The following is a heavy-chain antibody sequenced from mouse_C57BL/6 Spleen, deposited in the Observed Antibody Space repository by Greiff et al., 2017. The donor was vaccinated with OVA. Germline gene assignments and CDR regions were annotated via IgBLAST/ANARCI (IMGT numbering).Heavy chain of an antibody. CDR2: IRNKANGYTT. J-gene: IGHJ4*01. CDR1: GFTFTDYY. D-gene: IGHD1-1*01. Sequence: EVKLMESGGGLVQPGGSLSLSCAASGFTFTDYYMSWVRQPPGKALEWLGFIRNKANGYTTEYSASVKGRFTISRDNSQSILYLQMNALRAEDSATYYCARSIIYYYGGSSYAMDYWGQGTSITVSS. CDR3: ARSIIYYYGGSSYAMDY. V-gene: IGHV7-3*01.